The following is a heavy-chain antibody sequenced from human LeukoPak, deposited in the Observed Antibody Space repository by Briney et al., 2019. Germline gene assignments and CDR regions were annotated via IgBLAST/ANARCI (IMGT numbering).Heavy chain of an antibody. CDR2: ITAIGSTT. CDR3: AKANIVSTIGWYFDL. V-gene: IGHV3-23*01. CDR1: GSTLTTYT. D-gene: IGHD5/OR15-5a*01. J-gene: IGHJ2*01. Sequence: GGSLRLSCAASGSTLTTYTIGWVRQVPGKGLEWVSLITAIGSTTYYADSVKGRFTISRDSSTSTLYLQMNTLRAEDTAVYYCAKANIVSTIGWYFDLWGRGTLVTVSS.